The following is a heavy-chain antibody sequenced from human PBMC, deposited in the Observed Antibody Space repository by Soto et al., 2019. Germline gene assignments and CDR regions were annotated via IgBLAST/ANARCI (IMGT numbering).Heavy chain of an antibody. CDR2: IGASDGGP. Sequence: GKGVEWGAGIGASDGGPYYAGSVKGRFTISRDNSKTTLFLQMSSPRAEDTAVYYCAKQLHIVVRFSPLFSFYCLDVWGQCPPVNVSS. V-gene: IGHV3-23*01. CDR3: AKQLHIVVRFSPLFSFYCLDV. D-gene: IGHD2-21*01. J-gene: IGHJ6*02.